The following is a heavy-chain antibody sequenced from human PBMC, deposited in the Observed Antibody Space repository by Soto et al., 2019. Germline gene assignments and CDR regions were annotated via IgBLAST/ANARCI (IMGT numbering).Heavy chain of an antibody. J-gene: IGHJ4*02. V-gene: IGHV4-59*01. CDR3: ARGAAVAGTLTY. CDR2: IYYSGST. Sequence: SETLSLTCTVSGVSISSYYWSWIRQPPGKGLEWIGYIYYSGSTNYNPSLKSRVTISVDTSKNQFSLKLSSVTAADTAVYYCARGAAVAGTLTYWGQGTLVTVSS. CDR1: GVSISSYY. D-gene: IGHD6-19*01.